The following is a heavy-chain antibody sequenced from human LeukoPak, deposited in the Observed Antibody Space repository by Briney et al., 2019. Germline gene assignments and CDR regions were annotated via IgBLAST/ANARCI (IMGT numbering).Heavy chain of an antibody. CDR1: GGSISSYY. CDR2: IYTSGST. J-gene: IGHJ6*03. CDR3: ARERAPYSKGRYYYYYYMDV. V-gene: IGHV4-4*07. Sequence: KSSETLSLTCTVSGGSISSYYWSWIRQPAGKGLEWIGRIYTSGSTNYNPSLKSRVTMSVDTSKNQFSLKLSSVTAADTAVYYCARERAPYSKGRYYYYYYMDVWGKGTTVTVSS. D-gene: IGHD4-11*01.